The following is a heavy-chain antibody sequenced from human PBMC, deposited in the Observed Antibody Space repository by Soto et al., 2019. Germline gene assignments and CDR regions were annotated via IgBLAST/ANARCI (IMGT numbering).Heavy chain of an antibody. CDR2: IYYSGST. D-gene: IGHD2-2*02. J-gene: IGHJ5*02. V-gene: IGHV4-30-4*01. CDR3: ARVIPKGYCSSTSCYKQNWFDP. CDR1: GGSISSGDYY. Sequence: SETLSLTCTASGGSISSGDYYWSWIRQPPGKGLEWIGYIYYSGSTYYNPSLKSRVTISVDTSKNQFSLKLSSVTAADTAVYYCARVIPKGYCSSTSCYKQNWFDPWGQGTLVTVSS.